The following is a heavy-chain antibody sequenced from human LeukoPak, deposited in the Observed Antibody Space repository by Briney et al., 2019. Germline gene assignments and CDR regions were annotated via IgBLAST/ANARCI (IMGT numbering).Heavy chain of an antibody. Sequence: PSQTLSLTRTVSGGSISSGDYYWSWIRQPPGKGLEWIGYIYYSGSTYYNPSLKSRVTISVDTSKNQFSLKLSSVTAADTAVYYCARGRGDGCTNGVCYIFWFDPWGQGTLVTVSS. CDR3: ARGRGDGCTNGVCYIFWFDP. CDR1: GGSISSGDYY. V-gene: IGHV4-30-4*08. D-gene: IGHD2-8*01. J-gene: IGHJ5*02. CDR2: IYYSGST.